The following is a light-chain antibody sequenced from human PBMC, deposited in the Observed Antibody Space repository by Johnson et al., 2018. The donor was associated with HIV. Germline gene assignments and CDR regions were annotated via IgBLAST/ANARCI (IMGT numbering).Light chain of an antibody. V-gene: IGLV1-51*01. CDR1: SSNIGNNY. J-gene: IGLJ1*01. CDR2: ENN. CDR3: GTWDSSLSVFV. Sequence: QSVLTQPPSVSAAPGQKVTISCSGSSSNIGNNYVSWYQQLPGTAPKLLIYENNKRPSGIPDRFSGSKSGTSATLAITGLQTGAEADYYCGTWDSSLSVFVFGTGTKVTVL.